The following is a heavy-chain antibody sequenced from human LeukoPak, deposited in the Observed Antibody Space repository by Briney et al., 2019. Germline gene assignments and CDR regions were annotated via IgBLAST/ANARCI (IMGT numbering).Heavy chain of an antibody. CDR2: IIPIFGTA. J-gene: IGHJ5*02. Sequence: GASVKVSCKASGGTFSSYAISWVRQAPGQGLEWMGGIIPIFGTANYAQKFQGRVTMTRDTSTSTVYMELSSLRSEDTAVYYCARTSGYKWFDPWGQGTRVTVSS. CDR3: ARTSGYKWFDP. D-gene: IGHD3-9*01. V-gene: IGHV1-69*05. CDR1: GGTFSSYA.